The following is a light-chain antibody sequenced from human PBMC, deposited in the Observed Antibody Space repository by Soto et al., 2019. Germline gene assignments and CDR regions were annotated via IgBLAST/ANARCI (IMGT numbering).Light chain of an antibody. CDR1: QSITNNY. V-gene: IGKV3-20*01. Sequence: EIVLTQSPGTLSFSPGERATLSCRASQSITNNYLAWYQQKAGQVPRLLLYGASTRPTGIPDRFSGSGSGTDFTLTITRLEPDDFAVYYCKNYGSSPRAFGQGTKVDIK. J-gene: IGKJ1*01. CDR3: KNYGSSPRA. CDR2: GAS.